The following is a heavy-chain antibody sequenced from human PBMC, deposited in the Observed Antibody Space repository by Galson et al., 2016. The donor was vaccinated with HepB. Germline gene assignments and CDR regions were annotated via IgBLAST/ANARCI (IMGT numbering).Heavy chain of an antibody. CDR3: ARGVTGTPYFDF. D-gene: IGHD1-14*01. CDR2: IYKTGST. Sequence: SETLSLTCNVSGGSISSYFWSWIRQTPGKELEWIGYIYKTGSTNYSPPLKSRVTISVDTSRNQSSLKVRSVTAADTAVYYCARGVTGTPYFDFWGQGALVTVSS. J-gene: IGHJ4*02. CDR1: GGSISSYF. V-gene: IGHV4-59*01.